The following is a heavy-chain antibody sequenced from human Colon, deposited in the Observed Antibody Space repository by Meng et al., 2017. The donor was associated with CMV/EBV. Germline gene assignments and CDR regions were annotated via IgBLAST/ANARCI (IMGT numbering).Heavy chain of an antibody. J-gene: IGHJ3*01. CDR1: GSTFINFG. Sequence: GGPLRPPCAAPGSTFINFGMPWVRQAPGKGLGWVAFIRYDGNKTYYAASVKGRFTISRDHSKNTLYLLLNSVRTEDAAVYYCARSAARPPAYPGAFDVWGQGTVVTVSS. CDR3: ARSAARPPAYPGAFDV. V-gene: IGHV3-30*02. D-gene: IGHD2-2*01. CDR2: IRYDGNKT.